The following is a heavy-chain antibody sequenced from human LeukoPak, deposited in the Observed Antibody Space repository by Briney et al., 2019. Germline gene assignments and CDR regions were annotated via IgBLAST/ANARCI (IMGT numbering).Heavy chain of an antibody. Sequence: SETLSLTCTVSGGSIISYCWSWLRQPPGKGLEWVGCIYYTGSTNYNPSLKSRVTISVDTSKNQFSLKLSSVAAADTAVYYCATGRAYSSVDYWGQGTLVTVSS. J-gene: IGHJ4*02. CDR3: ATGRAYSSVDY. CDR1: GGSIISYC. CDR2: IYYTGST. V-gene: IGHV4-59*01. D-gene: IGHD6-19*01.